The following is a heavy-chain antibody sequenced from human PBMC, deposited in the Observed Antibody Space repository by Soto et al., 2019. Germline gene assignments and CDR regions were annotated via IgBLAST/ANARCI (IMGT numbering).Heavy chain of an antibody. D-gene: IGHD4-17*01. CDR1: GGSFSGYY. CDR2: INHSGST. Sequence: QVQLQQWGAGLLKPSETLSLTCAVYGGSFSGYYWSWIRQPPGKGLEWIGEINHSGSTNYNPSLKTRVTISVDTSNNQFPLNLSSVTAADTAVYYCARMALTVTTYYAFDYWGQGTLVTVSS. J-gene: IGHJ4*02. CDR3: ARMALTVTTYYAFDY. V-gene: IGHV4-34*01.